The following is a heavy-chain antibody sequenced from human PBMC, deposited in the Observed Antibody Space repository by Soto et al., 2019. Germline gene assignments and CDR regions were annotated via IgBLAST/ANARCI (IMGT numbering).Heavy chain of an antibody. V-gene: IGHV4-34*01. CDR2: INHTGHK. Sequence: QVQLLQWGAGLLKTSETLSLTCAVYGGSFNDYYWSWIRQPPGKGLEWIGEINHTGHKNYNPSLKSRVTISVDTSKNQFSLKVSSVTAADTAVYYCARSGHLFDSWGQGILVTVSS. J-gene: IGHJ4*02. CDR3: ARSGHLFDS. CDR1: GGSFNDYY. D-gene: IGHD3-10*01.